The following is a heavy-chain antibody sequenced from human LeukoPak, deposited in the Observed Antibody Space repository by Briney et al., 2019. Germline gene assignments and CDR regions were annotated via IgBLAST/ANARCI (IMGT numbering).Heavy chain of an antibody. CDR1: GYSFTSYW. D-gene: IGHD6-13*01. Sequence: GESLKISCKDSGYSFTSYWIGWVRQMPGKGLEWMGRIDPSDSYTNYSPSFQGHVTISADKSISTAYLQWSSLKASDTAMYYCARANPQQLVPDYWGQGTLVTVSS. J-gene: IGHJ4*02. CDR3: ARANPQQLVPDY. CDR2: IDPSDSYT. V-gene: IGHV5-10-1*01.